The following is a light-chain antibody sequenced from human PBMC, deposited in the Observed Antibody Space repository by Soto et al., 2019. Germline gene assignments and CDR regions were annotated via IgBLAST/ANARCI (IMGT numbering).Light chain of an antibody. J-gene: IGKJ2*01. V-gene: IGKV3-20*01. CDR2: GAS. CDR3: HHFGSSRHT. Sequence: EIVLTQSPGTLSLSPGERAALXLRASQSVSSSYLAWYQQKPGQAPRLLIYGASSRAAGIPDGFSGSGSGTDFTLTISRLEPEDFAVYYCHHFGSSRHTFGQGTKVDIK. CDR1: QSVSSSY.